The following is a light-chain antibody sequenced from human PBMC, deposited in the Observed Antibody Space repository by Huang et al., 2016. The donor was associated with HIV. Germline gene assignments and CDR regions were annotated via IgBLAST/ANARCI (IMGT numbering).Light chain of an antibody. V-gene: IGKV3-20*01. Sequence: EIVLTQSPGTLSLSPGERATLSCRASQSVTSSYLAWYQQKPGQAPRLLIYGSSTRATGSPDRFSGSGSGTDFTLTISRLEPEDFAVYYCQQYGRSSWTFGQGTKVEIK. CDR3: QQYGRSSWT. CDR2: GSS. J-gene: IGKJ1*01. CDR1: QSVTSSY.